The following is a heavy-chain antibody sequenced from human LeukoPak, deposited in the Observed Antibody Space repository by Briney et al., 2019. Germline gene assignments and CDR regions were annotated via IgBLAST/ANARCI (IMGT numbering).Heavy chain of an antibody. CDR1: GFTFSVSV. Sequence: GGSLRLSCAASGFTFSVSVMHWVRQAPGKGLEYVSVISSNGGSTSYANSVKGRFTISRDNSKSTLYLQMGSLRAEDMAVYYCARDLSGGGLDYWGQGTLVTVSS. CDR3: ARDLSGGGLDY. V-gene: IGHV3-64*01. CDR2: ISSNGGST. D-gene: IGHD3-10*01. J-gene: IGHJ4*02.